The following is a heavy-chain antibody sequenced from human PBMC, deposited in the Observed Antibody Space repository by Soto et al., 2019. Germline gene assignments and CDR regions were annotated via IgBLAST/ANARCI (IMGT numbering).Heavy chain of an antibody. V-gene: IGHV1-69*13. CDR2: IIPIFGTA. CDR3: ARGVDYGDYSYWFDP. Sequence: SVKVSCTASGGTFSSYAISWVRQAPGQGLEWMGGIIPIFGTANYAQKFQGRVTITADESTSTAYMELSSLRSENTAVYYCARGVDYGDYSYWFDPWGQGTLVTV. D-gene: IGHD4-17*01. CDR1: GGTFSSYA. J-gene: IGHJ5*02.